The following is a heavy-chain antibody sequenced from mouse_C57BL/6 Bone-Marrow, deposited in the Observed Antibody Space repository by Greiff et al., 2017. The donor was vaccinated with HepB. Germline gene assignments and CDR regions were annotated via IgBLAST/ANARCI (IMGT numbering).Heavy chain of an antibody. CDR1: GYSFTGYF. D-gene: IGHD1-1*02. CDR3: ARYYFSYYYAMDY. J-gene: IGHJ4*01. V-gene: IGHV1-20*01. CDR2: INPYNGDT. Sequence: EVQLQQSGPELVKPGDSVKISCKASGYSFTGYFMNWVMQSHGKSLEWIGRINPYNGDTFYNQKFKGKATLTVDKSSSTAHMELRSLTSEDSAVYYCARYYFSYYYAMDYWGQGTSVTVSS.